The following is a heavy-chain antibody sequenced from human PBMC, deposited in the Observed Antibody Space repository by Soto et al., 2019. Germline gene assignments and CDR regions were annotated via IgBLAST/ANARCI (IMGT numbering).Heavy chain of an antibody. CDR2: GRRPDYT. J-gene: IGHJ4*01. CDR3: VAGPDRAKSAY. V-gene: IGHV4-59*01. CDR1: GGSINDYY. Sequence: QVQLQESGPGLVKPSETLSLTCTVSGGSINDYYWCWTRQPPGKGLEWIAYGRRPDYTGYNPSLRNRVTISSDTSKNQFSLRLISVTAADTAVYYCVAGPDRAKSAYWGQGTLVTVSS.